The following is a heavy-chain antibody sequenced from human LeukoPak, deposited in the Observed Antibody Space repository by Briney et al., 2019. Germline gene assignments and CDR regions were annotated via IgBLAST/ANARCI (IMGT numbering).Heavy chain of an antibody. Sequence: GGSLRLSCAASGFTFSSYAMSWVRQAPGKGLEWVSAISGSGGSTYYADSVRGRFTISRDHSKNTFYLLMNSRRAEDTAVYYCAKDDHRYYDTSGYNHWGQGTLVTVSS. CDR3: AKDDHRYYDTSGYNH. D-gene: IGHD3-22*01. CDR2: ISGSGGST. V-gene: IGHV3-23*01. J-gene: IGHJ4*02. CDR1: GFTFSSYA.